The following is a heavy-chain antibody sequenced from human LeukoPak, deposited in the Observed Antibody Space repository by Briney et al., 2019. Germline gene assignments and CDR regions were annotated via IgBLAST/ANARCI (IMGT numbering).Heavy chain of an antibody. CDR1: GGSISSYY. V-gene: IGHV4-59*01. Sequence: SETLSLTCTVSGGSISSYYWSWIRQPPGKGLEWIGYIYYSGSTNYNPSLKSRVTISVDTSKNQFSLKLSSVTAADTAVYYCASPVTAGEGDVWGQGTTVTVSS. D-gene: IGHD3-10*01. CDR2: IYYSGST. J-gene: IGHJ6*02. CDR3: ASPVTAGEGDV.